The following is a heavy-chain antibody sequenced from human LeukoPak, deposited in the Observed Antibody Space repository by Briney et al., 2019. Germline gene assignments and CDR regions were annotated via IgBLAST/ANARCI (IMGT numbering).Heavy chain of an antibody. CDR2: IYHSGST. V-gene: IGHV4-34*01. Sequence: PSETLSLTCAVYGGSFSGYYWSWIRQPPGKGLEWIGYIYHSGSTYYNPSLKSRVTISVDRSKNQFSLKLSSVTAADTAVYYCARGPLPTSYYDYGMDVWGQGTTVTVSS. CDR1: GGSFSGYY. D-gene: IGHD2-2*01. CDR3: ARGPLPTSYYDYGMDV. J-gene: IGHJ6*02.